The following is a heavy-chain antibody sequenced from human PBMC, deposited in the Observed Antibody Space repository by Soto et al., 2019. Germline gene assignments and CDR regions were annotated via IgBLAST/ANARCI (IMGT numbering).Heavy chain of an antibody. J-gene: IGHJ5*02. CDR2: ISDDGSTK. Sequence: QVQVVESGGGVVQPGRSLRLSCAASGFIFSSYAMHWVRQTPGKGLEWVAFISDDGSTKYYADSVKGRFTISRDNSKNTLYLQMNSLSAEDTAVYYCTRADLTGTLSVFDPWGQGTLVTVSS. V-gene: IGHV3-30-3*01. CDR1: GFIFSSYA. D-gene: IGHD4-17*01. CDR3: TRADLTGTLSVFDP.